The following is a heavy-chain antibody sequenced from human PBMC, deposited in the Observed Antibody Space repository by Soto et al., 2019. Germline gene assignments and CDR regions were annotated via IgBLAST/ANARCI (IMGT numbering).Heavy chain of an antibody. CDR1: GFTFSRHG. D-gene: IGHD6-6*01. V-gene: IGHV3-33*01. CDR2: IWDDGSNE. Sequence: TGGSLRLSCAASGFTFSRHGMHWVRQAPGKGLEWVVSIWDDGSNEEYADSVKGRFTISRDNSKNRLYLQMNSVRAEDTAVYYCARDSVAAPTRLFDYWGQGTMVAVSS. J-gene: IGHJ4*02. CDR3: ARDSVAAPTRLFDY.